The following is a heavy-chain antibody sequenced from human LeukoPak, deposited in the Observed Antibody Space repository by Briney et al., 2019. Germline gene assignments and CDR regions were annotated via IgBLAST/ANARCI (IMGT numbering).Heavy chain of an antibody. D-gene: IGHD4-23*01. CDR1: VFTFTTYG. CDR2: ISAYSGHT. Sequence: ASVKVSFKTSVFTFTTYGINWVRQAPGQGLEWMGWISAYSGHTNYEQSLQGRVTMTRDTSTSTAYMELRSLRSDDTAVYYCARDYDDNSRCFGYWGQGTLVTVPS. J-gene: IGHJ4*02. V-gene: IGHV1-18*01. CDR3: ARDYDDNSRCFGY.